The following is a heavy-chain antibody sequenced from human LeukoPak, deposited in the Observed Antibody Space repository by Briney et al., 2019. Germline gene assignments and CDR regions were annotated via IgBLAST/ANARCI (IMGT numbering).Heavy chain of an antibody. D-gene: IGHD4-17*01. V-gene: IGHV4-39*01. Sequence: PSETLSLTCTVSGGSISSSSYYWGWIRQPPGKGLEWIGTIYYSGSTYYNPSLKSRVTISVDTSKNQFSLKLSSVTAADTAVYYCARKVQGLTVTPDHWGQGTLVTVSS. CDR2: IYYSGST. CDR1: GGSISSSSYY. CDR3: ARKVQGLTVTPDH. J-gene: IGHJ4*02.